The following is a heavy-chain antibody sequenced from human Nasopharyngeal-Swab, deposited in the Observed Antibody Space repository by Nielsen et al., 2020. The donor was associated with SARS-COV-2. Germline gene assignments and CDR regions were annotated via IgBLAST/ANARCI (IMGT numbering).Heavy chain of an antibody. CDR3: ARETSVGYNYFGDY. CDR2: ISSSSSYI. J-gene: IGHJ4*02. Sequence: GESLKISCAASGFTFSSYSMNWVRQAPGKGLEWVSSISSSSSYIYYADSVKGRFTISRDNAKNSLYLQMNSLRAEDTAVYYCARETSVGYNYFGDYWGQGTLVTVSS. V-gene: IGHV3-21*01. CDR1: GFTFSSYS. D-gene: IGHD5-24*01.